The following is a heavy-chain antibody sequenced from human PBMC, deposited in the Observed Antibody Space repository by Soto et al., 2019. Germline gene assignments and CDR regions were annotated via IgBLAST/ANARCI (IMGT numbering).Heavy chain of an antibody. Sequence: EVRLLESGGGLVQPGGSLRLSCAASGFTLSSYAMNWVRQAPGKGLEWVSTISGSGGSTYYADSVKGRFTISRDNSKNTLYLQMNSLRPEDTAIYYCAKDDNWNGHFDYWGQGTLVTVSS. D-gene: IGHD1-1*01. CDR1: GFTLSSYA. V-gene: IGHV3-23*01. J-gene: IGHJ4*02. CDR3: AKDDNWNGHFDY. CDR2: ISGSGGST.